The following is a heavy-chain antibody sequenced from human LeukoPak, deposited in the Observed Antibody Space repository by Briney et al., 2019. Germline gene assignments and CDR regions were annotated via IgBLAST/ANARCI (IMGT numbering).Heavy chain of an antibody. V-gene: IGHV3-74*01. CDR1: GFTFSSYW. CDR3: AKDREGTIADYFDY. CDR2: INSHGSST. Sequence: GGSLRLSCAASGFTFSSYWMHWVRQAPGKGLVWVSRINSHGSSTSYADSVKGRFTISRDNSKNTLYLQMNSLRGEDTAVYYCAKDREGTIADYFDYWGQGTLVTVSS. J-gene: IGHJ4*02. D-gene: IGHD1-7*01.